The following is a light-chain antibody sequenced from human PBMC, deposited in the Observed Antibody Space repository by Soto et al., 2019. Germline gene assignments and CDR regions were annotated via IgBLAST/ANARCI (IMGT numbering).Light chain of an antibody. Sequence: EIVLTQSPATLSLSPGERATLSCRTSQSVGNHLVWYQQKPGQAPRLLIYDASIRAPGIPARFSGSGSVTDFTLTISSLEPEDFAVYYCQHRAVWPITFGGGTKVEIK. CDR2: DAS. J-gene: IGKJ4*01. CDR3: QHRAVWPIT. V-gene: IGKV3-11*01. CDR1: QSVGNH.